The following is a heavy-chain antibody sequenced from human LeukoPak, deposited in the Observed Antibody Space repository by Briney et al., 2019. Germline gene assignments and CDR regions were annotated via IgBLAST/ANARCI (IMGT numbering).Heavy chain of an antibody. CDR2: ISTDGYTT. CDR3: VVGGSPGY. V-gene: IGHV3-74*01. Sequence: GGSMRLSCAASGLAFSAYKMHWVRHAPRKGLVWVSRISTDGYTTDYADFVQGRFTASRDNTKNTWSLEMNSLRAEDTAVYYCVVGGSPGYWGQGTLVTVSS. D-gene: IGHD2-15*01. CDR1: GLAFSAYK. J-gene: IGHJ4*02.